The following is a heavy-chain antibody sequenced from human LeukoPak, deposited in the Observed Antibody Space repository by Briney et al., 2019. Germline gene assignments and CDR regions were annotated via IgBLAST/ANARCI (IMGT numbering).Heavy chain of an antibody. CDR1: GGSFSGYY. Sequence: SETLSLTCAVYGGSFSGYYWSWIRQPPGKGLEWIGEINHSGSTNYNPSLKSRVTISVDTSKNQFSLKLSSVTAADTAVYYCARGLGDYWGQGTLVTVSS. V-gene: IGHV4-34*01. CDR3: ARGLGDY. J-gene: IGHJ4*02. CDR2: INHSGST.